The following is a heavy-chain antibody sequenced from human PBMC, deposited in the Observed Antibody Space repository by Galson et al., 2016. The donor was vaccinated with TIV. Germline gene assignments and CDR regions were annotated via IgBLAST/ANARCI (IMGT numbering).Heavy chain of an antibody. CDR3: ARSGDYGDY. D-gene: IGHD4-17*01. J-gene: IGHJ4*02. Sequence: SVKVSCKASGGTFSNYPINWVRQATGQGLEWMGWMNPNSGNTGYAQKFRGRVTMTRNTSVRTAYMELSSLRSEDTAVYYCARSGDYGDYWGQGTLVTVSS. CDR1: GGTFSNYP. CDR2: MNPNSGNT. V-gene: IGHV1-8*02.